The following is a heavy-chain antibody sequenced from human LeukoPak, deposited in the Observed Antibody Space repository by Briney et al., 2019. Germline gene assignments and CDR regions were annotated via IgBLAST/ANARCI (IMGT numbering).Heavy chain of an antibody. V-gene: IGHV3-30*02. J-gene: IGHJ4*02. D-gene: IGHD6-6*01. CDR3: AKKHSGSSFYFEY. CDR2: IRYDGRNE. CDR1: GFTFSTYD. Sequence: GGSLRLSCAASGFTFSTYDMHWVRQAPGKGLEWVAFIRYDGRNEYYADSAKGRFTISRDNAKNTLYLQMNSLRPEDTAVYYCAKKHSGSSFYFEYWGQGTRVTVSS.